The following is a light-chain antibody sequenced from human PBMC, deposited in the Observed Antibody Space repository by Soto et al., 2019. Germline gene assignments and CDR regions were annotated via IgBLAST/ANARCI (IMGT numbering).Light chain of an antibody. CDR3: QQLESYPST. V-gene: IGKV1-5*03. J-gene: IGKJ4*01. Sequence: DIQMTQSPSTLSASVGDRVTITCRASQSISSWLAWYQQKAGKAPKVLIYKASSLESGVPARFSGSGSGTDFTLTISSLQPEDFATYYCQQLESYPSTFGGGTKVDIK. CDR2: KAS. CDR1: QSISSW.